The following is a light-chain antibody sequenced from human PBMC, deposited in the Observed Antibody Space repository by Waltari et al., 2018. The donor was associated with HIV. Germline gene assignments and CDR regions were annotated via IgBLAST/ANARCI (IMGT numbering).Light chain of an antibody. CDR2: DIN. Sequence: QSVLTQPPSVSGAPGQRVTISCTGSSSNIGAGYEVNWSQQRPGTGPKLLIYDINKRPSGVPDRFSGSKSGTSASLAITGLQAEDEADYYCQSYDSSLSGVLFGGGTKLTVL. V-gene: IGLV1-40*01. CDR1: SSNIGAGYE. J-gene: IGLJ2*01. CDR3: QSYDSSLSGVL.